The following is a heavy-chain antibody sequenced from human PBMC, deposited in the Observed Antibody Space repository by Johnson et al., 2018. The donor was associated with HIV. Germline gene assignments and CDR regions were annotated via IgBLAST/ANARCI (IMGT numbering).Heavy chain of an antibody. CDR1: GFTFSSYG. V-gene: IGHV3-7*03. J-gene: IGHJ3*01. Sequence: VQLVESGGGVVQPGGSLRLSCAASGFTFSSYGMHWVRQAPGKGLEWVANIKQDGREKYYVDSVKGRFTISRDNAKNSLHLQMNSLKTEDTAVYYCASDRTYHPIFGGVENAFDVWGQGTMVTVSS. D-gene: IGHD3-3*01. CDR2: IKQDGREK. CDR3: ASDRTYHPIFGGVENAFDV.